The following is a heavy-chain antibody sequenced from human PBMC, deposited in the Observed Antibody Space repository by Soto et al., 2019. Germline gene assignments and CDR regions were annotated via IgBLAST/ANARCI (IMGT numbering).Heavy chain of an antibody. CDR2: IYYSGST. D-gene: IGHD4-17*01. J-gene: IGHJ3*02. CDR1: GGSISSSSYY. CDR3: ATTSDSYLMTTGELRIRWFDAFDI. Sequence: SETLSLTCTVSGGSISSSSYYWGWIRQPPGKGLEWIGSIYYSGSTYYNPSLKSRVTISVDTSKNQFSLKLSSVTAADTAVYYCATTSDSYLMTTGELRIRWFDAFDIWGQGTMVTVSS. V-gene: IGHV4-39*01.